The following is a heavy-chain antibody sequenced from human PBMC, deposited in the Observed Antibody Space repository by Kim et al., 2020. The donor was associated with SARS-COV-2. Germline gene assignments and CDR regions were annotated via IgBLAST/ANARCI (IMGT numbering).Heavy chain of an antibody. D-gene: IGHD6-13*01. J-gene: IGHJ4*02. Sequence: SPSFQGQVTISADKSISTAYLQWSSLKASDTAMYYCARLDAAAGLQDFDYWGQGTLVTVSS. CDR3: ARLDAAAGLQDFDY. V-gene: IGHV5-51*01.